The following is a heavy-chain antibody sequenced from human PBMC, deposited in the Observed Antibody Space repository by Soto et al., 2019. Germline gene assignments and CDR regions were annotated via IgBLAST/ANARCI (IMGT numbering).Heavy chain of an antibody. CDR3: ARAGYDILTGYPYYFDY. Sequence: QLQLQESGSGLVKPSQTLSLTCAVSGGSISSGGYSWSWIRQPPGKGLEWIGYIYHSGSTYYNPSLKSRVTISGDRSKNQFSLKLSSVTAADTAVYYCARAGYDILTGYPYYFDYWGQGTLVTVSS. V-gene: IGHV4-30-2*01. D-gene: IGHD3-9*01. CDR2: IYHSGST. J-gene: IGHJ4*02. CDR1: GGSISSGGYS.